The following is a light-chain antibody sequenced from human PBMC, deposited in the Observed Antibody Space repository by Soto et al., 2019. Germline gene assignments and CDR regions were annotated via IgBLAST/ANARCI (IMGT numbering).Light chain of an antibody. Sequence: QSVLTQPPSASGTPGQRVTISCSGSSSNIGSNYVYWYQQLPGTAPKLLIYRNNQRPSGVPDRFSGSKSGTSASLAISGLRSEVEADYYCAAWDDSLSAFSVFVTGTKVTV. CDR3: AAWDDSLSAFSV. V-gene: IGLV1-47*01. CDR1: SSNIGSNY. J-gene: IGLJ1*01. CDR2: RNN.